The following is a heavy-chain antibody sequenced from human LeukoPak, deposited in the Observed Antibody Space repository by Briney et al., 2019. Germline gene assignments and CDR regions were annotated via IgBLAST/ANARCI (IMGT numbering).Heavy chain of an antibody. CDR2: IYTSGSS. D-gene: IGHD3-22*01. CDR1: GGSISSYY. CDR3: ARDVDYYDSSATSWFDP. J-gene: IGHJ5*02. Sequence: PSETLSLTCTVSGGSISSYYWSWIRQPAGKRLEWIGRIYTSGSSNYNPSLKSRVTMSVDTSKNQFSLKLSSVTAADTAVYYCARDVDYYDSSATSWFDPWGQGTLVTVSS. V-gene: IGHV4-4*07.